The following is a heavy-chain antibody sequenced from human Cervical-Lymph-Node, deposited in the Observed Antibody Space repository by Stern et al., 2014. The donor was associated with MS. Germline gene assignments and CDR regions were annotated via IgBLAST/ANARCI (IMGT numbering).Heavy chain of an antibody. CDR2: SHPNNGDT. CDR1: GYTFTGYY. J-gene: IGHJ4*02. Sequence: QVQLVESGAEVKKPGASVKVSCKASGYTFTGYYLHWVRQAPGQGLEWLGRSHPNNGDTDYSQKLQGAVTMTRDTSINTAYLELSGLTSDDTAIYYCARGPHAVSNDGLYWGQGALVTVSS. D-gene: IGHD1-1*01. CDR3: ARGPHAVSNDGLY. V-gene: IGHV1-2*06.